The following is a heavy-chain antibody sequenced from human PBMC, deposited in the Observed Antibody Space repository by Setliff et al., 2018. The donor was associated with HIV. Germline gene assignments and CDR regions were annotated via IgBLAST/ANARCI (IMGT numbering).Heavy chain of an antibody. D-gene: IGHD5-12*01. CDR3: ARDNRTGYSGGWPLDY. J-gene: IGHJ4*02. Sequence: ASVKVSCKASGYTFTDHHIHWMRQAPGHGLEWVGIVNPLLGLTSHSQKFQGRVTVTRDTPISTAYMEIKKLTSDDTAVYYCARDNRTGYSGGWPLDYWGQGTVVTVSS. CDR2: VNPLLGLT. CDR1: GYTFTDHH. V-gene: IGHV1-2*02.